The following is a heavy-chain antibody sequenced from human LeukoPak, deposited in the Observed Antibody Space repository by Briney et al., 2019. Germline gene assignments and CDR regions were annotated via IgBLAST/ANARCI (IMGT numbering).Heavy chain of an antibody. V-gene: IGHV3-23*01. Sequence: GGSLRLSCAASGFTFSSYAMIWVRQAPGKALEWVSAISGSGGSTYYADPVKGRFTISRDNSKKTLYLQMDSLRAEDTAVYYCATTSFTYYDFWRGYRTRYFDYWGQGTLVTVSS. D-gene: IGHD3-3*01. CDR2: ISGSGGST. CDR1: GFTFSSYA. CDR3: ATTSFTYYDFWRGYRTRYFDY. J-gene: IGHJ4*02.